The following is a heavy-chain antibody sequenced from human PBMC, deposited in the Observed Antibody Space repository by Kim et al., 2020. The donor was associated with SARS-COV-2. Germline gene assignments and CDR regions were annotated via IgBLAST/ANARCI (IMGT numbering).Heavy chain of an antibody. Sequence: SETLSLTCAVSGGSISSSNWWSWVRQPPGKGLEWIGEIYHSGSTNYSPSLKSRVTISVDKSKNQFSLKLSSVTAADTAVYYCARDRGTMVRGVPYHDAFDIWGQGTMVTVSS. D-gene: IGHD3-10*01. V-gene: IGHV4-4*02. J-gene: IGHJ3*02. CDR2: IYHSGST. CDR3: ARDRGTMVRGVPYHDAFDI. CDR1: GGSISSSNW.